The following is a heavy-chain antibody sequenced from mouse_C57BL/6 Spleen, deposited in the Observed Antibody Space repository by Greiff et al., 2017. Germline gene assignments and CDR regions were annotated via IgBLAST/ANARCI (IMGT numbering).Heavy chain of an antibody. CDR2: IDPNSGGT. CDR1: GYTFTSYW. Sequence: VKLQESGAELVKPGASVKLSCKASGYTFTSYWMHWVKQRPGRGLEWIGRIDPNSGGTKYNEKFKSKATLTVDKPSSTAYMQLSSLTSEDSAVYYCAFYYGSSAYYAMDYWGQGTSVTVSS. D-gene: IGHD1-1*01. V-gene: IGHV1-72*01. J-gene: IGHJ4*01. CDR3: AFYYGSSAYYAMDY.